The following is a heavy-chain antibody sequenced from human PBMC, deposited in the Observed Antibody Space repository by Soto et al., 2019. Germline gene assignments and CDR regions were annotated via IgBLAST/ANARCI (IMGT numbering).Heavy chain of an antibody. CDR2: INHSGST. CDR1: GGSFSGYY. V-gene: IGHV4-34*01. Sequence: QVQLKQWGAGLLKPSETLSLTCAVYGGSFSGYYWSWIRQPPGKGLEWIGEINHSGSTNYNPTLKSLGTIRVDTSKNEFSLKLISVTAADTAVYYCARGSNSGYVWWGQGTLVTVSS. D-gene: IGHD5-12*01. CDR3: ARGSNSGYVW. J-gene: IGHJ4*02.